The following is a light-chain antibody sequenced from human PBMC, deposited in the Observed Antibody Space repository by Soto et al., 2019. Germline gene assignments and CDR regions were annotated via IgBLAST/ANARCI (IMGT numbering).Light chain of an antibody. CDR2: DGS. V-gene: IGKV1-5*01. Sequence: DIHLTQSPSTLSTSVGARVTITCLASQSVSYRLAWYQQKPGKAPNLLIYDGSTLASGVPPRFSGGGFGTEFTLNISSLQPDDSAMYYCQHYNTYSKAFGPGTRVEIK. CDR1: QSVSYR. J-gene: IGKJ3*01. CDR3: QHYNTYSKA.